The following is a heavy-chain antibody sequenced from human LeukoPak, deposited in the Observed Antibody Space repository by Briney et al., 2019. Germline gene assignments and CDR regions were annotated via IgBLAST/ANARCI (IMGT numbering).Heavy chain of an antibody. J-gene: IGHJ3*02. V-gene: IGHV3-7*01. CDR2: IKQDGSEK. CDR1: GFTFSSYW. D-gene: IGHD3-3*01. Sequence: PGGSLRLSCAASGFTFSSYWMSWVRQAPGKGLEWVANIKQDGSEKYYVDSVKGRFTISRDNAKNLLYLQMNSLRAEDTAVYYCARVTKQDAFDIWGQGTMVTVSS. CDR3: ARVTKQDAFDI.